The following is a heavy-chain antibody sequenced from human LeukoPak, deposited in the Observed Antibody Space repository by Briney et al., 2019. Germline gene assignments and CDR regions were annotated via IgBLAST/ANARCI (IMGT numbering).Heavy chain of an antibody. V-gene: IGHV3-23*01. CDR3: ARPAYCGGNCYYFPDY. Sequence: GGSLRLSCAASGFTFSSYAMSWVRQAPGKGLEWVSAISGSGGSTYYADSVKGRATISRDNAKNSLYLQMNSLRAEDTAVYYCARPAYCGGNCYYFPDYWGQGTLVTVSS. J-gene: IGHJ4*02. D-gene: IGHD2-21*02. CDR1: GFTFSSYA. CDR2: ISGSGGST.